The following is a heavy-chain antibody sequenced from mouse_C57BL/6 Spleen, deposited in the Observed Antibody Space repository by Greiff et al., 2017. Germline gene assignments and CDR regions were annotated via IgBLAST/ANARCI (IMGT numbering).Heavy chain of an antibody. CDR1: GFTFSSYG. J-gene: IGHJ2*01. V-gene: IGHV5-6*01. Sequence: EVQRVESGGDLVKPGGSLKLSCAASGFTFSSYGMSWVRQTPDKRLEWVATLSSGGSYTYYPDSVKGRFTISRDNAKNTLYLQMSSLKSEDTAMYYCARGANWDGGFDYWGQGTTLTVSS. CDR3: ARGANWDGGFDY. CDR2: LSSGGSYT. D-gene: IGHD4-1*01.